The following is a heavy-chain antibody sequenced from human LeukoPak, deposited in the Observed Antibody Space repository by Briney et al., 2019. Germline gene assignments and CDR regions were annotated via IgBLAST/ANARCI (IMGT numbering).Heavy chain of an antibody. CDR2: IYTSGST. CDR1: GGSISSSSYY. Sequence: SETLSLTCTVSGGSISSSSYYWAWIRQPAGKGLEWIGRIYTSGSTNYNPSLKSRVTMSVDTSKNQFSLKLSSVTAADTAVYYCARGRYYYGSGSYLFDYWGQGTLVTVSS. CDR3: ARGRYYYGSGSYLFDY. D-gene: IGHD3-10*01. V-gene: IGHV4-61*02. J-gene: IGHJ4*02.